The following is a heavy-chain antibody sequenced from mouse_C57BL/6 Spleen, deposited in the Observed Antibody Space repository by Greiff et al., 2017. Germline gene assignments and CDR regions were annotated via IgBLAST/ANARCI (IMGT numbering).Heavy chain of an antibody. CDR1: GFTFSSYG. CDR2: ISSGGSYT. J-gene: IGHJ4*01. CDR3: ARHYYSNYVYAMDY. D-gene: IGHD2-5*01. Sequence: EVQGVESGGDLVKPGGSLKLSCAASGFTFSSYGMSWVRQTPDKRLEWVATISSGGSYTYYPDSVKGRFTISRDNAKNTLYLQMSSLKSEDTAMYYCARHYYSNYVYAMDYWGQGTSVTVSS. V-gene: IGHV5-6*01.